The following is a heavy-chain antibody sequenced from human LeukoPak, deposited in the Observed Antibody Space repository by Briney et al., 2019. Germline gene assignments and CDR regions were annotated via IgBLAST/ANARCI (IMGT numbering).Heavy chain of an antibody. Sequence: ASVKVSCKASGGTFSSYAISWVRQAPGQGLEWVGRIIPIFGTANYAQKFQGRVTITTDESTSTAYMELSSLRSEDTAVYYCARDRDYYGSGSYYNYYYYYMDVWGKGTTVTVSS. J-gene: IGHJ6*03. V-gene: IGHV1-69*05. CDR2: IIPIFGTA. D-gene: IGHD3-10*01. CDR3: ARDRDYYGSGSYYNYYYYYMDV. CDR1: GGTFSSYA.